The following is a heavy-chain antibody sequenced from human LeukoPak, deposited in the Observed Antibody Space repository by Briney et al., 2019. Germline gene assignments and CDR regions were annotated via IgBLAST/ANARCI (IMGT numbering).Heavy chain of an antibody. CDR1: GGSFSGYY. J-gene: IGHJ4*02. V-gene: IGHV4-34*01. CDR3: ARGPDRYCSSTSCYRWKNGRDY. CDR2: INHSGST. Sequence: SETLSLTCAVYGGSFSGYYWSWIRQPPGKGLEWIGEINHSGSTNYNPSLKSRVTTSVDTSKNQFSLKLSSVTAADTAVYYCARGPDRYCSSTSCYRWKNGRDYWGQGTLVTVSS. D-gene: IGHD2-2*01.